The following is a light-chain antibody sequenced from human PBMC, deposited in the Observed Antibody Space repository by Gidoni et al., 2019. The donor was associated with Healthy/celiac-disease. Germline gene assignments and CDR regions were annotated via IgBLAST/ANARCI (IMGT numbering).Light chain of an antibody. CDR2: AAS. J-gene: IGKJ1*01. CDR1: QSISSY. Sequence: DIQMTQSPSSLSASVGDRVTITCRASQSISSYLNWYQQKPGKAPKLLIYAASSLQSGVPSRFSGSVSGTDFTLTISSLQPEDFATYYCQQCYSTPPRTFGQGTKVEIK. V-gene: IGKV1-39*01. CDR3: QQCYSTPPRT.